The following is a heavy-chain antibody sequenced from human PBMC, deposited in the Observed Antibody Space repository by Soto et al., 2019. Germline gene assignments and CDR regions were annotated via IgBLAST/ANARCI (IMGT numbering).Heavy chain of an antibody. V-gene: IGHV4-61*01. Sequence: SETLSLTGTVSGGAVNSGTYYWSWIRQPPGKGLEWIGHIYFTGSTNYNPSLKSRVTMSLDTSRNQFSLKLSSVTAADTAVYYCTRGPPRVQWFDPWGLGTLVTVSS. CDR3: TRGPPRVQWFDP. CDR1: GGAVNSGTYY. CDR2: IYFTGST. J-gene: IGHJ5*02.